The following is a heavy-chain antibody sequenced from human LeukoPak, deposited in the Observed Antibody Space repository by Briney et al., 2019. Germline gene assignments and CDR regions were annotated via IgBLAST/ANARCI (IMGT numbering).Heavy chain of an antibody. D-gene: IGHD3-22*01. CDR2: ISSSGSYI. J-gene: IGHJ4*02. CDR3: ARDLRSSGYYAFDY. Sequence: GGSLRLSCAASGFTFSSYSMNWVRQAPGKGLEWVSCISSSGSYIYYADSVKGRFTTSRDNAKNSLYLQMNSLRAEDAAVYYCARDLRSSGYYAFDYWGQGTLVTVSS. V-gene: IGHV3-21*01. CDR1: GFTFSSYS.